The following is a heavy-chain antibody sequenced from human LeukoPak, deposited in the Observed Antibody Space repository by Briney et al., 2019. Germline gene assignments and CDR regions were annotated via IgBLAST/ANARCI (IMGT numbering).Heavy chain of an antibody. J-gene: IGHJ4*02. CDR1: GGSINGYY. D-gene: IGHD3-22*01. V-gene: IGHV4-59*01. CDR2: IYYRGST. Sequence: PSETLSLTCTVSGGSINGYYWSWIRQPPEKGLEWIGYIYYRGSTNYNPSLKSRVTMSVDTSRNQFSLKLSSMTAADTAVYYCARADYDTSAYYYTFDYWGQRTLVTLSS. CDR3: ARADYDTSAYYYTFDY.